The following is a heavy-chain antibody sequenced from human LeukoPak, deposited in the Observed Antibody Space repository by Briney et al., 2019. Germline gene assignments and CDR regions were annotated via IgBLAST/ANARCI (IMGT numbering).Heavy chain of an antibody. Sequence: GESLRLSCAASGFTFSSYSMNWVRQAPGKGLEWVSSISSSSSYIYYADSVKGRFTISRDNAKNSLYLQMNSLRAEDTAVYYCARDLAVPAADYWGQGTLVTVSS. V-gene: IGHV3-21*01. CDR3: ARDLAVPAADY. J-gene: IGHJ4*02. CDR2: ISSSSSYI. CDR1: GFTFSSYS. D-gene: IGHD2-2*01.